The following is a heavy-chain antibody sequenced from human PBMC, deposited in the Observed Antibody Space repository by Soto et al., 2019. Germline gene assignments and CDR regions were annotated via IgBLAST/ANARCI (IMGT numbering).Heavy chain of an antibody. J-gene: IGHJ5*02. Sequence: SETLSLTCTVSGGAINSYYWTWIRQPAGKGLEWIGRIYSSGSTKYNPSLQSRVTMSLDTSKNQFSLRLTSVTAADTAVYYCARGQRFSDWFDPWGQGTLVT. CDR3: ARGQRFSDWFDP. V-gene: IGHV4-4*07. D-gene: IGHD3-3*01. CDR2: IYSSGST. CDR1: GGAINSYY.